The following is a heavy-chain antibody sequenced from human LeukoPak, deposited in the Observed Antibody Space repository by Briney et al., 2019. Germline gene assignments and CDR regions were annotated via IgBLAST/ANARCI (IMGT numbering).Heavy chain of an antibody. V-gene: IGHV4-61*01. D-gene: IGHD1-26*01. CDR2: IYYSGST. J-gene: IGHJ3*02. CDR3: ARPRASTEPYAFDI. Sequence: SETLSITCTVSGGSVSSSNYYWSWIRQPPGKGLEWIGYIYYSGSTNYNPSLKSRVTISVDTSKNQFSLELSSVTAADTAVYYCARPRASTEPYAFDIWGQGTMVTVSS. CDR1: GGSVSSSNYY.